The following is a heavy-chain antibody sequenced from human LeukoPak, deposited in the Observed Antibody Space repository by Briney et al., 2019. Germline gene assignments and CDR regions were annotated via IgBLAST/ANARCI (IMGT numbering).Heavy chain of an antibody. J-gene: IGHJ4*02. Sequence: ASVKVSCKASGYTSTGCYMHWVRQAPGQGLEWMGWINPNSGGTNYAQKFQGRVTMTRDTSISTAYMELSRLRSDDTAVYYCARGPYSGSYSFYNYWGQGTLVTVSS. CDR3: ARGPYSGSYSFYNY. CDR1: GYTSTGCY. V-gene: IGHV1-2*02. D-gene: IGHD1-26*01. CDR2: INPNSGGT.